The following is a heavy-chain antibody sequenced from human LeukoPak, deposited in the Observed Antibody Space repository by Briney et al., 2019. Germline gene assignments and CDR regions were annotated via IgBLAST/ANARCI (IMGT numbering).Heavy chain of an antibody. V-gene: IGHV4-39*01. CDR1: GGSISSSSYY. D-gene: IGHD2-15*01. J-gene: IGHJ5*02. Sequence: PSETLSLTCTVSGGSISSSSYYWGWLRQPPGKGREWIARIYYTRSTYYNPSLKSRVTISVDTSKNQFSLKLSSVTAADTAVYYCARHEILSNWFDPWGQGTLVTVSS. CDR3: ARHEILSNWFDP. CDR2: IYYTRST.